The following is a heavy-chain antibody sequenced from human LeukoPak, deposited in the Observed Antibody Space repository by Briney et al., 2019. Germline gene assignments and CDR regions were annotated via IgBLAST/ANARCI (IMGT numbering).Heavy chain of an antibody. CDR2: VSSSSSYT. D-gene: IGHD5-12*01. J-gene: IGHJ4*02. V-gene: IGHV3-11*06. CDR1: GFTFSDYY. CDR3: ARGYSGYFYY. Sequence: GGSLRLSCAASGFTFSDYYMSWIRQAPGRGLEWVSYVSSSSSYTNYADSVRGRFTISRDNAKDSLYLQMNSLRAEDTAVYYCARGYSGYFYYWGQGTLVTVSS.